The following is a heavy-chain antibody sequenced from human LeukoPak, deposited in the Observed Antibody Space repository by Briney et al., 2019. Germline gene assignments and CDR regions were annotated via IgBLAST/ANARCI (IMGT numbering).Heavy chain of an antibody. J-gene: IGHJ4*02. V-gene: IGHV4-39*07. CDR3: ARDRAFGKERGYITGYSYGEFDY. D-gene: IGHD5-18*01. Sequence: SETLSLTCTVPGGSISSSSYYWGWIRQPPGKGLEWIGSIYYSGSTYYNPSLKSRVTISVDTSKNQFSLKLSSVTAADTAVYYCARDRAFGKERGYITGYSYGEFDYWGQGTLVTVSS. CDR1: GGSISSSSYY. CDR2: IYYSGST.